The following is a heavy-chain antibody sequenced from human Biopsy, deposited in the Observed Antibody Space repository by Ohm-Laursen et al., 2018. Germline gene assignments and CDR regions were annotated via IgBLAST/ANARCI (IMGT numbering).Heavy chain of an antibody. CDR1: GGSIGSFF. CDR3: SRVGAGAPSIDYFDY. CDR2: IYYSGST. Sequence: PSETLSLTCTVSGGSIGSFFWSWIRKPPGKGLERIGYIYYSGSTNYNPSLRSRVTISVDRYKNQFSLELSSVTAADTAVYYCSRVGAGAPSIDYFDYWGQGALVTVSS. V-gene: IGHV4-59*01. J-gene: IGHJ4*02. D-gene: IGHD1-26*01.